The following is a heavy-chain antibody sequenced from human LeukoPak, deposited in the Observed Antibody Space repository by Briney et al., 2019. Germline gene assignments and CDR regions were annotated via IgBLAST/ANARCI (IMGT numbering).Heavy chain of an antibody. V-gene: IGHV3-30*02. CDR2: IQYDGRNK. J-gene: IGHJ6*03. CDR3: AKDGVILAPGIYWYMDV. CDR1: GVTVSSNY. Sequence: GGSLRLSCAVFGVTVSSNYMSWVRQAPGKGLEWVAFIQYDGRNKYYADSVKGRFTISRDNSKNTLYLQMNSLRAEDTAVFYCAKDGVILAPGIYWYMDVWGRGTTVTVSS. D-gene: IGHD3-16*02.